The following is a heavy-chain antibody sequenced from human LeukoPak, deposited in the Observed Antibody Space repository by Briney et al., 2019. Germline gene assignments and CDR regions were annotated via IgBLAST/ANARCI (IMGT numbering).Heavy chain of an antibody. CDR3: ARLITGTTTAFDI. V-gene: IGHV4-4*07. J-gene: IGHJ3*02. CDR1: GGSISGYY. D-gene: IGHD1-7*01. CDR2: VYTSGST. Sequence: KSSETLSLTXSVSGGSISGYYWTWIRQPAGKGLEWIGRVYTSGSTHYNPSLKTRLTMSVDTSKNQFPLKLSSVTAADTAVYYCARLITGTTTAFDIWGQGTMVTVSS.